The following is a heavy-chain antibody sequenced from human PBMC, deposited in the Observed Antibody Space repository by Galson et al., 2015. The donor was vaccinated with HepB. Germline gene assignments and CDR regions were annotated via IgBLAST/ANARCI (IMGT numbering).Heavy chain of an antibody. CDR1: GFTFSTHW. V-gene: IGHV3-7*01. D-gene: IGHD3-22*01. Sequence: SLRLSCAASGFTFSTHWVSWVRQSPGKGLEWVANIDQDGNEKYYVDSVKGRFTISRDNSQNTVYLQMTSLRPEDTAVYYCVKADSYFYDTSGYPRDSWGRGSLVTVSS. J-gene: IGHJ4*02. CDR2: IDQDGNEK. CDR3: VKADSYFYDTSGYPRDS.